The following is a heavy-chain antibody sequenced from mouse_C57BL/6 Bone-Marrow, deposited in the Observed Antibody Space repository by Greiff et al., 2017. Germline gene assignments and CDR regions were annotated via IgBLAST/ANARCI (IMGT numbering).Heavy chain of an antibody. Sequence: ESGAELVRPGASVKLSCTASGFNIKDDYMHWVKQRPEQGLEWIGWIDPENGDTEYASKFQGKATITADTSSNTAYLQLSSLTSEDTAVYYCTTDGNYVEYYFDYWGQGTTLTVSS. CDR3: TTDGNYVEYYFDY. CDR1: GFNIKDDY. J-gene: IGHJ2*01. CDR2: IDPENGDT. V-gene: IGHV14-4*01. D-gene: IGHD2-1*01.